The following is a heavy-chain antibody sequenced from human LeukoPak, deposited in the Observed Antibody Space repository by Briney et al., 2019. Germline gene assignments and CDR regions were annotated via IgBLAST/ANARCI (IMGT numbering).Heavy chain of an antibody. V-gene: IGHV1-69*13. J-gene: IGHJ3*02. CDR1: GGTFSSYA. Sequence: SVKVSCKASGGTFSSYAISWVRQAPGQGLEWMGGIIPIFGTANYAQKFQGRVTITADESTSTAYMELRSLRSDDTAVYYCATIPVRGDAFDIWGQGTMVTVSS. CDR2: IIPIFGTA. CDR3: ATIPVRGDAFDI.